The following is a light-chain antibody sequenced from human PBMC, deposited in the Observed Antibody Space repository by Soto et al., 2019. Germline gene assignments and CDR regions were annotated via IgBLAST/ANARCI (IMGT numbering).Light chain of an antibody. CDR1: QGVSSD. J-gene: IGKJ1*01. V-gene: IGKV1-6*01. Sequence: AIELTQSPSSLSLSLGERATLSCRASQGVSSDLAWYQQKPGKAPDLLIYGASNMHTGFPARFSGSASGTEFTLTISSLQSEDFATYYCLQDNGYPWTFGQGTKVDIK. CDR2: GAS. CDR3: LQDNGYPWT.